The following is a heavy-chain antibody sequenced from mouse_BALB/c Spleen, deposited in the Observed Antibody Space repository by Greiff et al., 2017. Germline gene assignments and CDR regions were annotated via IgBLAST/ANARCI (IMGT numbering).Heavy chain of an antibody. CDR2: IYPGNVNT. J-gene: IGHJ2*01. Sequence: VQLQESGPELVKPGASVRISCKASGYTFTSYYIHWVKQRPGQGLEWIGWIYPGNVNTKYNEKFKGKATLTADKSSSTAYMQLSSLTSEDSAVYFCAKGGPWDYWGQGTTLTVSS. CDR1: GYTFTSYY. CDR3: AKGGPWDY. V-gene: IGHV1S56*01.